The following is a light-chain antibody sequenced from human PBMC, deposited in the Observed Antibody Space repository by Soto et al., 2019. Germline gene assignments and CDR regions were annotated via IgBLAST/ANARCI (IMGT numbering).Light chain of an antibody. CDR1: SSDVGNYNL. J-gene: IGLJ3*02. Sequence: QSALTQPASVSGSPGQSITISCTGTSSDVGNYNLVSWYQQHPGKAPKLMIYEGSNRSSGVSNRFSGSKSGSTASLTIAGLQAEDEADYYCCSSVDSNTWVFGGGTKLTVL. CDR2: EGS. CDR3: CSSVDSNTWV. V-gene: IGLV2-23*01.